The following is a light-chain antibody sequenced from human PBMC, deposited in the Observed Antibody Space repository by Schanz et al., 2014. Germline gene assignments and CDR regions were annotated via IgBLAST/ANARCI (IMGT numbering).Light chain of an antibody. V-gene: IGKV3D-15*01. CDR1: QSVSSN. J-gene: IGKJ1*01. CDR3: QQYYSTLS. Sequence: EIVMTQSPATLSVSPGERATLSCRASQSVSSNLAWYQQKPGQAPNVLIYGASNRATGIPARFSGSGSGTDFTLTISSLQAEDVAVYYCQQYYSTLSFGQGTKVEIK. CDR2: GAS.